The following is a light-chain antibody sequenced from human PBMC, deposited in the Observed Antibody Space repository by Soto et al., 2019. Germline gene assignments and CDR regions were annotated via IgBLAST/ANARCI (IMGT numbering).Light chain of an antibody. CDR1: SSDVGSYNL. Sequence: QSALTQPASVSGSPGQSITISCTGTSSDVGSYNLVSWYQQHPGKAPKLMIYEGSQRPSGVSSRFSGSKSGNTASLTISGLQADDEAHYYCCSYTGSSTFWVFGGGTKLTVL. J-gene: IGLJ3*02. CDR3: CSYTGSSTFWV. CDR2: EGS. V-gene: IGLV2-23*03.